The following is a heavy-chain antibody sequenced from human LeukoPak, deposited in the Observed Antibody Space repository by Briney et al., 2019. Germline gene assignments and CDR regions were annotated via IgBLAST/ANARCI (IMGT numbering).Heavy chain of an antibody. V-gene: IGHV3-30*02. Sequence: GGSLRLSCAASGFTFSSYGMHWVRQAPGKGLEGVAFIRYDGSNKYYADSVKGRFTISRDNSKNSLYLQMNSLRAEDTAVYYCAKPPVDTAMALNWFGGWGQGTLVTVSS. J-gene: IGHJ5*02. CDR2: IRYDGSNK. D-gene: IGHD5-18*01. CDR3: AKPPVDTAMALNWFGG. CDR1: GFTFSSYG.